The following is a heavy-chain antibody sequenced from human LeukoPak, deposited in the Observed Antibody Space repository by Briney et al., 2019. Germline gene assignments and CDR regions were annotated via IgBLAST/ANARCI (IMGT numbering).Heavy chain of an antibody. J-gene: IGHJ3*02. D-gene: IGHD3-16*02. CDR3: ARVLGITFGGVIVPDAFDI. CDR2: ISSSSSTI. V-gene: IGHV3-48*01. CDR1: GFTFSSYS. Sequence: GGSLRLSCADSGFTFSSYSMNWVRQAPGKGLEWVSYISSSSSTIYYADSVKGRFTISRDNAKNSLYLQMNSLRAEDTAVYYCARVLGITFGGVIVPDAFDIWGQGIMVTVSS.